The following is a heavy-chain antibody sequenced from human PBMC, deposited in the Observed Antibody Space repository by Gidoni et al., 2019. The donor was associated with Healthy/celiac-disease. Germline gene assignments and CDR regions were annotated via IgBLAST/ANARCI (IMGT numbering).Heavy chain of an antibody. V-gene: IGHV1-2*06. CDR1: GYTFTGYY. Sequence: QVQLVQSGAEVKKPGASVNVSCKSSGYTFTGYYMHWVRQAPGQGLEWMGRINPNSGGTNYAQKFQGRVTMTRDTSISTAYMELSRLRSDDTAVYYDCARLMEWLELDYWGQGTLVTVSS. CDR3: ARLMEWLELDY. J-gene: IGHJ4*02. CDR2: INPNSGGT. D-gene: IGHD3-3*01.